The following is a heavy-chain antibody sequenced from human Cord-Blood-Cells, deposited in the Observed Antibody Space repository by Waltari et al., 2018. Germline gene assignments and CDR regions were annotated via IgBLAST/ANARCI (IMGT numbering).Heavy chain of an antibody. CDR3: ARTRNLITDAFDI. Sequence: QVQLQQWGAGLLKPSETLSLTCAVYGGYFSGYYWSWIRQPPGKGLEWIGEINHSGSTNYNPSLKSRVTISVDTSKNQFSLKLSSVTAADTAVYYCARTRNLITDAFDIWGQGTMVTVSS. V-gene: IGHV4-34*01. J-gene: IGHJ3*02. D-gene: IGHD3-22*01. CDR2: INHSGST. CDR1: GGYFSGYY.